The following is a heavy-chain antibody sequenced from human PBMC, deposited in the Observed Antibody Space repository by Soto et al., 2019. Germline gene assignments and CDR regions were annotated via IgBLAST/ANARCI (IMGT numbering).Heavy chain of an antibody. CDR2: IYYSGST. D-gene: IGHD3-3*01. Sequence: SETLSLTCTVSGGSISSYYWSWIRQPPGKGLEWIGYIYYSGSTNYNPSLKSRVTISVDTSKNQFSLKLSSVTAADTAVYYCARQVLSLRFLEWLPNWFDPWGQGTLVTVFS. J-gene: IGHJ5*02. V-gene: IGHV4-59*08. CDR3: ARQVLSLRFLEWLPNWFDP. CDR1: GGSISSYY.